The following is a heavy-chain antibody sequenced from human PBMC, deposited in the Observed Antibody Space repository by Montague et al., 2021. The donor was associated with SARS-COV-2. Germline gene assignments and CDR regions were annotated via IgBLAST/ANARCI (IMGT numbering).Heavy chain of an antibody. Sequence: SETPSLTCTVSGGSISSYYWSWIRQPPGKGLEWIGYIYYSGSTYYNPSLKSRVTISVDTSKNQFSLKLSSVTAADTAVYYCARVRGATMIVVVTVGAFDIWGQGTMVTVSS. CDR3: ARVRGATMIVVVTVGAFDI. CDR1: GGSISSYY. J-gene: IGHJ3*02. CDR2: IYYSGST. V-gene: IGHV4-59*08. D-gene: IGHD3-22*01.